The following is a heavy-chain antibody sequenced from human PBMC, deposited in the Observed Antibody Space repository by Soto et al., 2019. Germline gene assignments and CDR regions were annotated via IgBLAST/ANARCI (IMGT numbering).Heavy chain of an antibody. CDR3: ATTTGYSSGWYDY. D-gene: IGHD6-19*01. CDR2: IYYSGST. J-gene: IGHJ4*02. Sequence: QLQLQESGPGLVKPSETLSLTCTVSGGSISSSSYYWGWIRQPPGKGLEWIGSIYYSGSTYYNPSLKSRVTIAVETSKNQCSLKLSSVTAADTAVYYCATTTGYSSGWYDYWGQGTLVTVSS. V-gene: IGHV4-39*01. CDR1: GGSISSSSYY.